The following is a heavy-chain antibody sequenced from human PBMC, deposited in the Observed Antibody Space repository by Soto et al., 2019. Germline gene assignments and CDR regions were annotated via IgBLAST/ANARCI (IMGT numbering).Heavy chain of an antibody. J-gene: IGHJ6*02. CDR2: FDPEDGET. V-gene: IGHV1-24*01. CDR1: GYTLTELS. CDR3: ARDYRVAARRNNYYYGMDV. D-gene: IGHD6-6*01. Sequence: ASVKVSCKVSGYTLTELSMHWVRQAPGKGLEWMGGFDPEDGETIYAQKLQGRVTMTEDTSTDTAYMELSSLRSDDTAVYYCARDYRVAARRNNYYYGMDVWGQGTTVTVSS.